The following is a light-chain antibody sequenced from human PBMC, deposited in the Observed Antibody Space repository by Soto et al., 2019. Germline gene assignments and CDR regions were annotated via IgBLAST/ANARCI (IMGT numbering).Light chain of an antibody. J-gene: IGKJ5*01. CDR3: QQYYSTPFT. CDR1: QSVLYSSNNKDY. CDR2: WAS. Sequence: DIVMTQSPDSLAVSLGERATINCKSSQSVLYSSNNKDYLAWYQQKPGQPPHLLIYWASTRESGVPDRFTGSGSGTDFTLTNSSLQAEDVAVYYCQQYYSTPFTFGQGTRLEIK. V-gene: IGKV4-1*01.